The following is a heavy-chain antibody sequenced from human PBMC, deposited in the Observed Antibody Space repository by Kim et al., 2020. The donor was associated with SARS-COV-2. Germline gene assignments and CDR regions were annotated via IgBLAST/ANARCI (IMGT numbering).Heavy chain of an antibody. Sequence: SETLSLTCTASGGFFTNYSWNWIRQPPGKGLEWIGHIQYSGSTKYNPSLKGRLTMSVDTAQNQFSLKLNSLNAPDTAVFYCASSLSSCWVWYSFDPWGQGILVTVFS. CDR2: IQYSGST. D-gene: IGHD6-19*01. V-gene: IGHV4-59*13. J-gene: IGHJ5*02. CDR1: GGFFTNYS. CDR3: ASSLSSCWVWYSFDP.